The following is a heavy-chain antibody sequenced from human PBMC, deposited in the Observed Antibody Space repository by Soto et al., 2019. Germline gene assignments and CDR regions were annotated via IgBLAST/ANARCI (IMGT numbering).Heavy chain of an antibody. J-gene: IGHJ6*02. D-gene: IGHD6-13*01. V-gene: IGHV3-7*01. CDR3: ARIAASGRGWDG. CDR1: GFTFSSYW. Sequence: EVQLVESGGGLVQPGGSLRLSCVDSGFTFSSYWMSWVRQAPVKGLEWVGNIKQDGSEENYVDSVKGRFTISRDNAKNSMDLQMNSLRVEDTAVYYGARIAASGRGWDGWGQGSTVVVSS. CDR2: IKQDGSEE.